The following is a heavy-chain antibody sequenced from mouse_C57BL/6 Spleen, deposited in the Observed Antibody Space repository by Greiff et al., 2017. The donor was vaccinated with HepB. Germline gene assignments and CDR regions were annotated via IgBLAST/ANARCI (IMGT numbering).Heavy chain of an antibody. CDR2: ISSGGSYT. J-gene: IGHJ2*01. Sequence: EVQVVESGGDLVKPGGSLKLSCAASGFTFSSYGMSWVRQTPDKRLEWVATISSGGSYTYYPDSVKGRFTISRDNAKNTLYLQMSSLKSEDTAMYYCARRRDYGSRGYYFDYWGQGTTLTVSS. D-gene: IGHD1-1*01. V-gene: IGHV5-6*01. CDR3: ARRRDYGSRGYYFDY. CDR1: GFTFSSYG.